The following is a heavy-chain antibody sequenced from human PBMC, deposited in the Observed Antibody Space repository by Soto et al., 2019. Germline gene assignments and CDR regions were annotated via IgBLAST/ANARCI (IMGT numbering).Heavy chain of an antibody. D-gene: IGHD6-19*01. Sequence: QDQLVQSGVEVKKPGASVKVSCKASGYSFTNYGITWVRQAPGQGFEWMGWISAYNGNTNYAQKFQGGVTMTADASTSTAYFELRSLRSDDTAVYYCARDRGVAPPVAGNTHYYYYMDVWGKGTTVTVSS. CDR1: GYSFTNYG. CDR2: ISAYNGNT. V-gene: IGHV1-18*01. J-gene: IGHJ6*03. CDR3: ARDRGVAPPVAGNTHYYYYMDV.